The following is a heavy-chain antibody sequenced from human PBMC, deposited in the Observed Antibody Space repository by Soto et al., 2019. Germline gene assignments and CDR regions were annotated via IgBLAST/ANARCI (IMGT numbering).Heavy chain of an antibody. V-gene: IGHV1-69*12. J-gene: IGHJ4*02. Sequence: QVQLVQSGAEVKKPGSSVRVSCKASGGTFNNYAFNWVRQAPGQGLEWMGGLIPIFTTPHYAQKFQGRVTITADESTSTLYMELSNLRSEDTAIYFCARGSSSWFLAYWGQGTLVTVSS. CDR3: ARGSSSWFLAY. CDR2: LIPIFTTP. CDR1: GGTFNNYA. D-gene: IGHD6-13*01.